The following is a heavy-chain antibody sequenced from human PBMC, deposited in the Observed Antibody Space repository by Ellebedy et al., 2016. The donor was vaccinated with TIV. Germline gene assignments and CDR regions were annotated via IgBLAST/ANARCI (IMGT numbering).Heavy chain of an antibody. D-gene: IGHD4-17*01. J-gene: IGHJ5*02. CDR3: ARRNDYGDYINWFDP. V-gene: IGHV4-39*01. CDR1: GGSISSSSYY. Sequence: MPSETLSLTCTVSGGSISSSSYYWGWIRQPPGKGLEWIGTIYYSGSTYYNPSLKSRVTISLDTSKNQFSLKLSSVTAADTAVYYCARRNDYGDYINWFDPWGQGTLVTVPS. CDR2: IYYSGST.